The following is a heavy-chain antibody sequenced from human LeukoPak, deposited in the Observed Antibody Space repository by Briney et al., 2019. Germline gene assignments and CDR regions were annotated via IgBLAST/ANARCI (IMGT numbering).Heavy chain of an antibody. Sequence: GGSLRLSCAASGFTFSSYSMNWVRQAPGKGLEWVSSISSSSSYIYYADSVKGRFTISRDNAKNTLYLQMNSLRAEDTAVYYCAREGDYGDYGGAFDIWGQGTMVTVSS. CDR2: ISSSSSYI. CDR3: AREGDYGDYGGAFDI. CDR1: GFTFSSYS. V-gene: IGHV3-21*01. J-gene: IGHJ3*02. D-gene: IGHD4-17*01.